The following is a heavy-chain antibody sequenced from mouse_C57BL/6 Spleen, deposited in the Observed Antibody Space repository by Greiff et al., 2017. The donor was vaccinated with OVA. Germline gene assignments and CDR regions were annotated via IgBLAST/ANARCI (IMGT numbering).Heavy chain of an antibody. CDR1: GYTFTDYY. D-gene: IGHD4-1*01. CDR3: ARTLTGPYAMDY. V-gene: IGHV1-76*01. Sequence: QVQLQQSGAELVRPGASVKLSCKASGYTFTDYYINWVKQRPGQGLEWIARIYPGSGNTYYNEKFKGKATLTAEKSSSTAYMQLSSLTSEASAVYFCARTLTGPYAMDYWGQGTSVTVSS. J-gene: IGHJ4*01. CDR2: IYPGSGNT.